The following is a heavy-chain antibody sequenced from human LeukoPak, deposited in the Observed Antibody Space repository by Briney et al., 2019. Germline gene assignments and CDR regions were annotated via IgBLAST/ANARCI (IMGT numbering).Heavy chain of an antibody. Sequence: PGGSLRLSCAASGFTFSSYGMHWVRQAPGKGLEWVSSISSSSSYIYYADSVKGRFTISSDNAKNSLYLQMNSLRAEDTAEYYCARWWADSSSTRLATVSWGPGNLVTVSS. J-gene: IGHJ5*02. CDR2: ISSSSSYI. D-gene: IGHD6-13*01. CDR3: ARWWADSSSTRLATVS. V-gene: IGHV3-21*01. CDR1: GFTFSSYG.